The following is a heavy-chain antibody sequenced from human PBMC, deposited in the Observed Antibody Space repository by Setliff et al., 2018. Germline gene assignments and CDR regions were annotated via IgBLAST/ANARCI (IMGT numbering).Heavy chain of an antibody. CDR3: ARINFYVSSGYYYASDY. Sequence: ASVKVSCKASGYTFTSYGISWVRQAPGQGLEWMGWISAYNGNTNYAQKLQGRVTMTTDTSTSTAYMELRSLRSDDTAVYYCARINFYVSSGYYYASDYWGQGTLVTVSS. V-gene: IGHV1-18*01. CDR1: GYTFTSYG. CDR2: ISAYNGNT. D-gene: IGHD3-22*01. J-gene: IGHJ4*02.